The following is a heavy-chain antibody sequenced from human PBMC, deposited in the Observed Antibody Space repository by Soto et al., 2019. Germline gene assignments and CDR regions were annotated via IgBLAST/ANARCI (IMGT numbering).Heavy chain of an antibody. D-gene: IGHD2-15*01. Sequence: ASVKVSCKASGYTFTSYDINWVRQATGQGLEWMGWMNPNSGNTGYAQKFQGRVTMTRNTSISTAYMELSSLRSEDTAMYYCASRANCSGGSCYIDAFDIWGQGTMVTVSS. CDR2: MNPNSGNT. V-gene: IGHV1-8*01. CDR1: GYTFTSYD. J-gene: IGHJ3*02. CDR3: ASRANCSGGSCYIDAFDI.